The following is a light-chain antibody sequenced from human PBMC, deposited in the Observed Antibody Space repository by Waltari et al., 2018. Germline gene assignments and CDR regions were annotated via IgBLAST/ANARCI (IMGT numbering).Light chain of an antibody. V-gene: IGLV1-44*01. J-gene: IGLJ3*02. CDR2: ANY. CDR1: TSNTGTKT. Sequence: QSVLTQPPSTSGTPGQRVTISCSGSTSNTGTKTVTWYQLLPGTAPKAVIFANYHRPSGVPHRFSASKSGTSASLVISGLQSEDEADYFCATWDDSLSGRVFGGGTKVTVL. CDR3: ATWDDSLSGRV.